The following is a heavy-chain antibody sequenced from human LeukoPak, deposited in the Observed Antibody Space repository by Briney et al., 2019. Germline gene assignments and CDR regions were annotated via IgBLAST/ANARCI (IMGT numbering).Heavy chain of an antibody. CDR3: ARALKYYYDSSGRFDY. Sequence: SETLSLTCTVSGGTISSYYWSWIRQPPGKGLEWIGYIYYTGCTNYNPSLKSRVTISVDTSKNQFSLKLSSVTAADTAVYYCARALKYYYDSSGRFDYWGQGTLVTVSS. CDR1: GGTISSYY. V-gene: IGHV4-59*12. D-gene: IGHD3-22*01. J-gene: IGHJ4*02. CDR2: IYYTGCT.